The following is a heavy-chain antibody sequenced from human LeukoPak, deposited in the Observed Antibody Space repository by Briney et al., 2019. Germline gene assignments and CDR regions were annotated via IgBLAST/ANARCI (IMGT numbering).Heavy chain of an antibody. V-gene: IGHV1-8*01. D-gene: IGHD1-26*01. Sequence: GASVKVSCKASGYTFTSYDINWVRQATGPGLEWMGWMNPNSGNTGYAQKFQGRVTMTRNTSISTAYMELSSLRSEDTAVYYCARDSLWGSGTYGFDYWGQGALVTVSS. CDR3: ARDSLWGSGTYGFDY. CDR1: GYTFTSYD. CDR2: MNPNSGNT. J-gene: IGHJ4*02.